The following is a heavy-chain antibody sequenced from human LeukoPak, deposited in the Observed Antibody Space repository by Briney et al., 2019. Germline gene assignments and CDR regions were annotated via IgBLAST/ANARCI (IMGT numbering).Heavy chain of an antibody. J-gene: IGHJ4*02. CDR1: AFTFSSYG. D-gene: IGHD3-3*01. CDR2: ISYDGSDK. V-gene: IGHV3-30*18. CDR3: AKRSGGPSPFDY. Sequence: GGSLRLSCAASAFTFSSYGMHWVRQAPGKGLEWVALISYDGSDKDYADSVKGRFTISRDNSRHTLYLQMNSLRAEDTAVYYCAKRSGGPSPFDYWGQGTLVTVSS.